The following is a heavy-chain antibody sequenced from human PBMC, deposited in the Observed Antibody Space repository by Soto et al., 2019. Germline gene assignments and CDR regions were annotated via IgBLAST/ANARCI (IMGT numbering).Heavy chain of an antibody. CDR3: ATDQEFYDSVGYSHY. CDR1: GYTFTTYA. J-gene: IGHJ4*02. CDR2: INANNGNT. D-gene: IGHD3-10*01. V-gene: IGHV1-3*01. Sequence: QVQLVQSGAEVKKPGASVKVSCKASGYTFTTYALHWVRQAPGQRLEWMGWINANNGNTKYSQKFQGRVTITRDTSASTAYMALNSLISEDTAVYYCATDQEFYDSVGYSHYWGQGPLFTFSS.